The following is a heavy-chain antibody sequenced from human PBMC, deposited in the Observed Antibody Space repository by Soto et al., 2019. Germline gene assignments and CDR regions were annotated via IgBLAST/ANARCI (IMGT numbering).Heavy chain of an antibody. D-gene: IGHD3-22*01. Sequence: QVQLQESGPGLVKPSQTLSLTCTVSGGSISSGGYYWSWIRQHPGKGLEWIGYIYYSGSTYYNPXLKSRVTISEXXSXNXXSLKLSSVTAADTAVYYCAGSDYYDTSGYYYRVDYWGQGTLVTVSS. J-gene: IGHJ4*02. CDR3: AGSDYYDTSGYYYRVDY. CDR1: GGSISSGGYY. V-gene: IGHV4-31*03. CDR2: IYYSGST.